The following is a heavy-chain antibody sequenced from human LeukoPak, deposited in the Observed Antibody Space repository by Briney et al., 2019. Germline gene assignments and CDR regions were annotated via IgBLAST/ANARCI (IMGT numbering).Heavy chain of an antibody. CDR1: GGSISSSSYY. CDR3: ASWAVGIAAASSAFDI. V-gene: IGHV4-39*07. D-gene: IGHD6-13*01. CDR2: IYYSGST. Sequence: SETLSLTCTVSGGSISSSSYYWGWIRQPPGKGLEWIGSIYYSGSTYYNPSLKSRVTISVDTSKNQFSLKLSSVTAADTAVYYCASWAVGIAAASSAFDIWGQGTMVTVSS. J-gene: IGHJ3*02.